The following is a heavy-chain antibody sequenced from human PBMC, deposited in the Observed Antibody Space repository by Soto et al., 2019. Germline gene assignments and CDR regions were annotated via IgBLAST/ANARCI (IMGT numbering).Heavy chain of an antibody. CDR2: LNVGTGNT. Sequence: QVQLVQSGGEVKKPGASVKVSCKASGYIFRKYAIHWVRQVPGHKLEWMGWLNVGTGNTKYSQKLQGRVTITRNTSATTAYMELHRLTSEDTAVYYCATEIRDFFLWFVPWGQGTLVTVSS. CDR1: GYIFRKYA. V-gene: IGHV1-3*01. CDR3: ATEIRDFFLWFVP. J-gene: IGHJ5*02.